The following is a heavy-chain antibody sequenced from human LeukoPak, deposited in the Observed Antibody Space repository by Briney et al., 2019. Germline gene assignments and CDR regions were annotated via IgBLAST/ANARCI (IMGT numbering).Heavy chain of an antibody. CDR3: ATVFTGIAAAAVSFDY. CDR2: FDPEDGET. Sequence: ASVKVSCTVSGYTLTELSMHWVRQAPGKGLEWMGGFDPEDGETIYAQKFQGRVTMTEDTSTDTAYMELSSLRSEDTAVYYCATVFTGIAAAAVSFDYWGQGTLVTVSS. CDR1: GYTLTELS. J-gene: IGHJ4*02. D-gene: IGHD6-13*01. V-gene: IGHV1-24*01.